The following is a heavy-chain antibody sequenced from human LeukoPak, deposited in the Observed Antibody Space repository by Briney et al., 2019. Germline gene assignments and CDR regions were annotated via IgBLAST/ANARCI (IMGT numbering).Heavy chain of an antibody. CDR1: GGSFSGYY. Sequence: PSETLSLTCAVYGGSFSGYYWSWIRQPPGKGLEWIGEINHSGSTNYNPSLKSRVTISVDTSKSQFSLNLRSVTAEDTGIYYCARGRCRNSGCRPYFDYWGQGTQVTVSS. J-gene: IGHJ4*02. CDR2: INHSGST. D-gene: IGHD3-22*01. V-gene: IGHV4-34*01. CDR3: ARGRCRNSGCRPYFDY.